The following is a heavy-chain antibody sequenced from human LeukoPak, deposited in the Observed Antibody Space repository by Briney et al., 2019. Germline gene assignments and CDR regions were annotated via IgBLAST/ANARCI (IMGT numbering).Heavy chain of an antibody. CDR1: GFTFSSYN. J-gene: IGHJ4*02. CDR2: IKSRDTYM. D-gene: IGHD3-16*01. V-gene: IGHV3-21*01. CDR3: ARGGEYNNDY. Sequence: PGGSLRLSCAASGFTFSSYNMNWVRQAPGKGLEWVSSIKSRDTYMSYADSVKGRFTISRDNAKNSLYLQMNSLRAEDTAVYYCARGGEYNNDYWGQGTLVTVSS.